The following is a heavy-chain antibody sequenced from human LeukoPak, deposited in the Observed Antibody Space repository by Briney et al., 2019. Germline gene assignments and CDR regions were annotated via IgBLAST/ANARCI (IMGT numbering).Heavy chain of an antibody. CDR1: GFTFDDYG. D-gene: IGHD3-22*01. CDR3: ARDRGYYYDSSGDGYFDY. V-gene: IGHV3-20*04. Sequence: GGSLRLPCAASGFTFDDYGMSWVRQAPGKGLEWVSGINWNGGSTGYADSVKGRFTISRDNAKNSLYLQMNSLRAEDTALYYCARDRGYYYDSSGDGYFDYWGQGTLVTVSS. CDR2: INWNGGST. J-gene: IGHJ4*02.